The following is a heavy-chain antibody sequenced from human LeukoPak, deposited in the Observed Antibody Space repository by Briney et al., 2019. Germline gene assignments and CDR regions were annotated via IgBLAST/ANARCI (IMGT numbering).Heavy chain of an antibody. Sequence: GGSLRLSCAASGFTFSSYEMNWVRQAPGKGLEWVSYISSSGSTIYYADSVKGRFTISRDNAKNSLYLQMNSLRAEDTAIYYCARDLGGGSGSYYQLFDYWGQGTLVTVSS. CDR1: GFTFSSYE. V-gene: IGHV3-48*03. CDR3: ARDLGGGSGSYYQLFDY. D-gene: IGHD3-10*01. J-gene: IGHJ4*02. CDR2: ISSSGSTI.